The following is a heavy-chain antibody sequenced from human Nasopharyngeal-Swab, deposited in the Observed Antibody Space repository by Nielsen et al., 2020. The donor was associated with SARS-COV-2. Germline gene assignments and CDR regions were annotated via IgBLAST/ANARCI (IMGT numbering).Heavy chain of an antibody. D-gene: IGHD2-15*01. Sequence: GESLKISCAASGFTFSSYAMSWVRQAPGKGLEWVSAISGSGGSTYYADSVKGRFTISRDNSKNTLYLQMNSLRAEDTAVYYCAKSLKALVAAWKDAFDIWGQGTMVTVSS. J-gene: IGHJ3*02. CDR1: GFTFSSYA. CDR3: AKSLKALVAAWKDAFDI. V-gene: IGHV3-23*01. CDR2: ISGSGGST.